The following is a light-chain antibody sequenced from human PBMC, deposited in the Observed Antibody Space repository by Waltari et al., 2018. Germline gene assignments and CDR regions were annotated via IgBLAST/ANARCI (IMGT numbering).Light chain of an antibody. V-gene: IGLV2-14*01. CDR3: SSYTSSSTLS. CDR2: DVS. Sequence: QSALTQPASVSGSPGQSITISCPGTSSDVGGYNYVSWYQQHPGKAPKLMIYDVSKLASGVSNRFSGSKSGNTASLTISGLQAEDEADYYCSSYTSSSTLSFGTGTKVTVL. J-gene: IGLJ1*01. CDR1: SSDVGGYNY.